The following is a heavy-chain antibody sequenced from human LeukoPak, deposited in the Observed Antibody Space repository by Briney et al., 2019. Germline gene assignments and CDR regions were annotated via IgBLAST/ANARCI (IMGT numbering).Heavy chain of an antibody. D-gene: IGHD6-13*01. CDR1: GYTFTSYD. CDR3: ARGMPRIAAAGIPNAYWFDP. J-gene: IGHJ5*02. CDR2: MNPNSGNT. V-gene: IGHV1-8*01. Sequence: ASVKVSCKASGYTFTSYDINWVRQATGQGLEWMGWMNPNSGNTGYAQKFQGRVTMTRNTSISTAYMELSSLRSEDTAVYYCARGMPRIAAAGIPNAYWFDPWGQGTLVTVSS.